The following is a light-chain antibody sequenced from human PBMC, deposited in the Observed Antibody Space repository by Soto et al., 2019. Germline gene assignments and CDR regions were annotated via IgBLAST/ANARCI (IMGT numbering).Light chain of an antibody. J-gene: IGKJ4*01. CDR3: QQYGSSTLT. V-gene: IGKV3-20*01. CDR2: GAS. Sequence: EIALTQXPWTHSLSRGERAALSCRASQIVRSSYLAWYQQKHGQAPRLVXYGASTRATGIPDRFSGGVSGTDCTLPIIRLETEDGAVYYCQQYGSSTLTFGGGTNV. CDR1: QIVRSSY.